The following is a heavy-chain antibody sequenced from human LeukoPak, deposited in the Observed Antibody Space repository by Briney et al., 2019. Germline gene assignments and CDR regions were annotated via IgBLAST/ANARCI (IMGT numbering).Heavy chain of an antibody. CDR2: IYYTGGT. V-gene: IGHV4-59*01. D-gene: IGHD6-19*01. Sequence: SETLSLTCTVSGGSIGSNYWTWIRQPPGKGLEYIGYIYYTGGTNYNPSLKSRVTISVDTSKNQFSLKLSSVTAADTAVYYCARGGLVLNYWGQGTLVTVSS. CDR3: ARGGLVLNY. J-gene: IGHJ4*02. CDR1: GGSIGSNY.